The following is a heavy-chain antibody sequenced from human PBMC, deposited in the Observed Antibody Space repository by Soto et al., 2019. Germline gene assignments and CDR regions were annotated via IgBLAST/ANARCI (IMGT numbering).Heavy chain of an antibody. CDR3: AHRRLHNGDCDRGIFDY. CDR2: IYWDDDK. CDR1: GFALSTSGVG. V-gene: IGHV2-5*02. J-gene: IGHJ4*02. D-gene: IGHD2-21*02. Sequence: QIALKESGPTRVRPTQTLTLTCTFSGFALSTSGVGVGWIRQPPGQALECLALIYWDDDKRYSPSLKSRLTITKDTSKNEVVLTMTNMDPVDSATYYCAHRRLHNGDCDRGIFDYWGQGTLVTVSS.